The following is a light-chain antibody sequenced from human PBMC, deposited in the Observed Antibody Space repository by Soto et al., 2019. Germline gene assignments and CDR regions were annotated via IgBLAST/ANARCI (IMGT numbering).Light chain of an antibody. J-gene: IGLJ3*02. CDR1: TGAVTSGHY. CDR2: DTT. Sequence: QAVVTQEPSLTVSPGGTVTLTCGSSTGAVTSGHYPYWFQQKPGQAPRTLIYDTTNKHSWTPARFSGSLLGGKAALTLAGAQSDDEADHYCLLSYSGTNWVFGGGTKLTVL. CDR3: LLSYSGTNWV. V-gene: IGLV7-46*01.